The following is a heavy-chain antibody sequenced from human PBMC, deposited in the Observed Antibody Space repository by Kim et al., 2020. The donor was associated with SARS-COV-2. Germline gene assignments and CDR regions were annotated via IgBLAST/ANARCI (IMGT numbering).Heavy chain of an antibody. CDR3: AREGSGDAFDI. V-gene: IGHV1-3*01. J-gene: IGHJ3*02. Sequence: TKYSRKFQGRGTITRDTSASTAYMELSSLRSEDTAVYYCAREGSGDAFDIWGQGTMVTVSS. CDR2: T. D-gene: IGHD3-10*01.